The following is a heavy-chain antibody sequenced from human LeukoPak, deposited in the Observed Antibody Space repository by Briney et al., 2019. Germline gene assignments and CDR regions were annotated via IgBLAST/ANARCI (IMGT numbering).Heavy chain of an antibody. Sequence: GGSLRLSRAASGFTFSSYAMSWVRQAPGKRLEWVSAISGSGGSTYYADSVKGRFTISRDNSKNTLYLQMNSLRAEDTAVYYCAKGTGGNLYFDYWGQGTLVTVSP. CDR2: ISGSGGST. CDR1: GFTFSSYA. D-gene: IGHD4-23*01. CDR3: AKGTGGNLYFDY. V-gene: IGHV3-23*01. J-gene: IGHJ4*02.